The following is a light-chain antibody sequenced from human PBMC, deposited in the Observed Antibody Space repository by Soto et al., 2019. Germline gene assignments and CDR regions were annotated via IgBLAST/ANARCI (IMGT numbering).Light chain of an antibody. CDR1: KSDNGVYDF. J-gene: IGLJ1*01. CDR2: EVV. Sequence: QSVLTQPPSASGSPGQSVTISCTGTKSDNGVYDFVSWYQHHPGKAPRLIIYEVVQRPSGVPDRFSGSKSGNTASLTVSGLQAADEADYFCKSYAGSNTYVFGSGTKV. V-gene: IGLV2-8*01. CDR3: KSYAGSNTYV.